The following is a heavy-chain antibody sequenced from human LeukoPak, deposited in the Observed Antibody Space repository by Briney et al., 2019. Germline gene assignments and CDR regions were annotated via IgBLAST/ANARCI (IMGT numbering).Heavy chain of an antibody. J-gene: IGHJ5*02. CDR2: IYYSGST. CDR3: ARHGRPSHWFDP. V-gene: IGHV4-59*08. Sequence: SETLSLTCTVSGGSISSYYWSWIRQPPGKGLEWIGYIYYSGSTNYNPSLESRVTISVDTSKNQFSLKLSSVTAADTAVYYCARHGRPSHWFDPWGQGTLVTVSS. CDR1: GGSISSYY.